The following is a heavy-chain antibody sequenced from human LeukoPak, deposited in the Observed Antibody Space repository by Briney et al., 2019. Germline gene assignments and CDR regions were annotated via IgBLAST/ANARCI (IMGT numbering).Heavy chain of an antibody. D-gene: IGHD5-18*01. CDR1: GFTFSDYY. J-gene: IGHJ3*02. V-gene: IGHV3-11*01. CDR2: ISSSGSTI. Sequence: PGGSLRLSCAASGFTFSDYYMSWIRQAPGKGLEWVSYISSSGSTIYYADSVKGRFTISRDNAKNSLYLQMNSLRAEDTAVYYCARSRIQLWSDAFDIWGQGTMVTVSS. CDR3: ARSRIQLWSDAFDI.